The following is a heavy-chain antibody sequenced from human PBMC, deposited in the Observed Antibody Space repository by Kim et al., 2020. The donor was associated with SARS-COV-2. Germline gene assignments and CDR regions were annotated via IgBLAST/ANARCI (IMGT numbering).Heavy chain of an antibody. CDR3: ARRGTGYYTYYYGMDV. V-gene: IGHV1-18*01. D-gene: IGHD3-9*01. J-gene: IGHJ6*02. Sequence: KLQGRVTMTTDTSTSTAYMELRSLRSDDTAVYYCARRGTGYYTYYYGMDVWGQGTTVTVSS.